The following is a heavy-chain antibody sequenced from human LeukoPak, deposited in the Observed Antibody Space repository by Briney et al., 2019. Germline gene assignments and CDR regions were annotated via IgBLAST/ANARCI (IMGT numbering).Heavy chain of an antibody. V-gene: IGHV2-70*04. CDR2: IDWDDDK. Sequence: ESGPTLLKPTQTLTLTCTFSGFSLSTSGMRVSWIRQPPGKALEWLARIDWDDDKFYSTSLKTRLTISKDTSKNQVVLTMTNMDPVDTAIYCCARRTSSSFYFDYWGQGTLVTVSS. CDR3: ARRTSSSFYFDY. D-gene: IGHD6-6*01. CDR1: GFSLSTSGMR. J-gene: IGHJ4*02.